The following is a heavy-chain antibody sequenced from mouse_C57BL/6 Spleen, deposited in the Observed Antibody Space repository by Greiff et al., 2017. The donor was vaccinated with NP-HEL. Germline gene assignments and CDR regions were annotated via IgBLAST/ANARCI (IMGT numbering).Heavy chain of an antibody. Sequence: VQLQQSGPELVKPGASVKIPCKASGYTFTDYNMDWVKQSHGKSLEWIGDINPNNGGTIYNQKFKGKATLTVDKSSSTAYMELRSLTSEDTAVYYWARYYYGSSYGWYFDYWGQGTTLTVSS. V-gene: IGHV1-18*01. CDR3: ARYYYGSSYGWYFDY. CDR1: GYTFTDYN. CDR2: INPNNGGT. D-gene: IGHD1-1*01. J-gene: IGHJ2*01.